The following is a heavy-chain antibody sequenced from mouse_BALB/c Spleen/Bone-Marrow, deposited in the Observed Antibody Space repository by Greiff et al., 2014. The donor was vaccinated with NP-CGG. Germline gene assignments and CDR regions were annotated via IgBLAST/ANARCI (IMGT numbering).Heavy chain of an antibody. Sequence: EVKLKQSGAELVKPGASVKLSCTASGFNIKDTYMHWVKQRPEQGLEWIGRIDPANGNSKYDPKFQGKATITADTSSNTAYLQLSSLTSEDTAVYYCAFITTVVEYYFDYWGQGTTLTVSS. D-gene: IGHD1-1*01. J-gene: IGHJ2*01. CDR1: GFNIKDTY. CDR3: AFITTVVEYYFDY. CDR2: IDPANGNS. V-gene: IGHV14-3*02.